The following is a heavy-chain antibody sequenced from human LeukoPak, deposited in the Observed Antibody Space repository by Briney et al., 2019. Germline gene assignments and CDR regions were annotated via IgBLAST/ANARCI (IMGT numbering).Heavy chain of an antibody. CDR1: GFTFSSYA. Sequence: PGGSLRLSCAASGFTFSSYAMHWVRQAPGKGLEWVAVISYDGSNKYYADSVKGRFTISRDNSKNTLYLQMNSLRAEDTAVYYCAKGDYGVDYWGQGTLVTVSS. D-gene: IGHD4-17*01. J-gene: IGHJ4*02. CDR2: ISYDGSNK. V-gene: IGHV3-30*04. CDR3: AKGDYGVDY.